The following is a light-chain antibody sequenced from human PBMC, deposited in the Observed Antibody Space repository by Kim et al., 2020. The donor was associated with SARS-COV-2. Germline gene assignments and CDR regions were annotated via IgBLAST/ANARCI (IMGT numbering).Light chain of an antibody. Sequence: SSELTQAPAVSVALGQTVRITCQGDSLRSYYASWYQQKPGQAPVLVIYGKNNRPSGIPDRFSGSSSGNTASLTITGAQAEDEADYYCNSRDSSGNQVFGGGTQLTVL. CDR3: NSRDSSGNQV. J-gene: IGLJ3*02. CDR1: SLRSYY. CDR2: GKN. V-gene: IGLV3-19*01.